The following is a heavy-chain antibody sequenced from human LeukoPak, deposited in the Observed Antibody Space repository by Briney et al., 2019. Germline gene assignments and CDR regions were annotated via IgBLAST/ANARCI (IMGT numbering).Heavy chain of an antibody. CDR2: IYYSGST. D-gene: IGHD2-15*01. CDR3: ARQAVVVVAATDNWFDP. V-gene: IGHV4-39*01. J-gene: IGHJ5*02. Sequence: SETLSLTCTVSGGSISSSSYYWGWIRQPPGKGLEWIGSIYYSGSTYYNPSLKSRVTISVDTSKNQFSLKLSSVTAADTAVYYCARQAVVVVAATDNWFDPWGQGTLVTVSS. CDR1: GGSISSSSYY.